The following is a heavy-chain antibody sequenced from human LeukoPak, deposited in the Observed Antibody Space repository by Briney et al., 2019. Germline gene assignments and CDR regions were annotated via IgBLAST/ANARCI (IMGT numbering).Heavy chain of an antibody. V-gene: IGHV4-34*01. J-gene: IGHJ4*02. Sequence: PSETLSLTCAVYGGSFSGYYWRWIRQPPGKGLEWIGEINHSGSTNYNPSLKSRVTISVDTSKNQFSLKLSSVTAADTAVYYCARGRLLIAAAVPFDYWGQGTLVTVSS. CDR2: INHSGST. CDR3: ARGRLLIAAAVPFDY. D-gene: IGHD6-13*01. CDR1: GGSFSGYY.